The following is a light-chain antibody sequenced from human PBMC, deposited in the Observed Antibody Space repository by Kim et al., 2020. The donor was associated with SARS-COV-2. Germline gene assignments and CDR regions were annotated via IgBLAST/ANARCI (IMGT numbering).Light chain of an antibody. CDR1: QSVLYRSNNKNH. CDR3: QQYFTTPPT. CDR2: WAS. V-gene: IGKV4-1*01. Sequence: ATINCKSSQSVLYRSNNKNHLAWYQQKPGQPPKLLVYWASTRESGVPDRFSGNGSGTDFTLTISSLQAEDVAVYYCQQYFTTPPTFGGGTKVDIK. J-gene: IGKJ4*01.